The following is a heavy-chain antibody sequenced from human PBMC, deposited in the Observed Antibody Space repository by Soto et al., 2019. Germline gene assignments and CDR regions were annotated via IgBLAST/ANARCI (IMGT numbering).Heavy chain of an antibody. V-gene: IGHV3-7*03. CDR1: GLTFSSYW. J-gene: IGHJ5*02. CDR3: ARSITTLGVVTISDDNWFDP. D-gene: IGHD3-3*01. Sequence: GGSLRLSCEASGLTFSSYWMTWVRQAPGKGLEWVADIKPDGSEKYYVDSVEGRFTISRDNAKNSIYLEMNSLRVEDTAVYYCARSITTLGVVTISDDNWFDPWGQGTPVTGSS. CDR2: IKPDGSEK.